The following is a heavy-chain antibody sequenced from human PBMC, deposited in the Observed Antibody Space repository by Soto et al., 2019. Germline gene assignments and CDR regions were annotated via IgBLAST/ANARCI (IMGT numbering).Heavy chain of an antibody. CDR3: AKGTTYYDILTGYYFDY. CDR1: GCTFSSYA. D-gene: IGHD3-9*01. V-gene: IGHV3-23*01. CDR2: ISGSGGST. J-gene: IGHJ4*02. Sequence: GGSLRLSCAAAGCTFSSYAMSWVRKAPGKGLEWVSAISGSGGSTYYADSVKGRFTISRDNSKNTLYLQMNSLRAEDTAVYYCAKGTTYYDILTGYYFDYWGQGTLVTVSS.